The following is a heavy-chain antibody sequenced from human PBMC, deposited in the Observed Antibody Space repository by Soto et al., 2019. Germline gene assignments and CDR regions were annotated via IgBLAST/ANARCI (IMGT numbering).Heavy chain of an antibody. D-gene: IGHD6-13*01. CDR2: IIPIFGTA. CDR3: ARDLGDSSSWYPFDY. CDR1: GGTFSSYA. Sequence: SVKVSCKASGGTFSSYAISWVRQAPGQGLEWMGGIIPIFGTANYAQKFQGRVTITADESTSTAYMELSSLRSEDTAVYYCARDLGDSSSWYPFDYWGQGXLVTVYS. J-gene: IGHJ4*02. V-gene: IGHV1-69*13.